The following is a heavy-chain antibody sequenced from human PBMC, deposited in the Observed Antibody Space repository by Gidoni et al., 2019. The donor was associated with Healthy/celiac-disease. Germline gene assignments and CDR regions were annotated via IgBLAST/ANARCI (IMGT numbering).Heavy chain of an antibody. V-gene: IGHV4-30-2*01. D-gene: IGHD1-1*01. CDR3: ARAVSWTDAFDI. CDR1: AGSISSGGYS. J-gene: IGHJ3*02. Sequence: QLPLQESVSGLVKPSQTLSLTCAVSAGSISSGGYSWRWIRQPPGKGLEWIGYIYHSGSTYYNPSLKSRVTISVDRSKNQFSLKLSSVTAADTAVYYCARAVSWTDAFDIWGQGTMVTVSS. CDR2: IYHSGST.